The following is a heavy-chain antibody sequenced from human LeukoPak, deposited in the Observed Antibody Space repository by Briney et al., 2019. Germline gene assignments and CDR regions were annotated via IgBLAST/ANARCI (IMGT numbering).Heavy chain of an antibody. CDR3: ARGAPCRYCTNGVWSKGVFDY. CDR1: GGTFSSYA. D-gene: IGHD2-8*01. CDR2: IIPIFGTA. J-gene: IGHJ4*02. V-gene: IGHV1-69*05. Sequence: SVKVSCKASGGTFSSYAISWVRQAPGQGLEWMGGIIPIFGTANYAQKFQGRVTITTDESTSTAYMELSSLRSEDTAVYYCARGAPCRYCTNGVWSKGVFDYWGQGTLVTVSS.